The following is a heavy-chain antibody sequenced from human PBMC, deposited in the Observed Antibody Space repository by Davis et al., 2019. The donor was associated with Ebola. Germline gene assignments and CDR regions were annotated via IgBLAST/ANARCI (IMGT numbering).Heavy chain of an antibody. J-gene: IGHJ6*02. CDR3: ARGGAAAGRYYYYGMDV. CDR1: GGSFSGYY. Sequence: GSLRLSCAVYGGSFSGYYWSWIRQPPGKGLEWIGEINHSGSTNYIPSLKSRVTISVDTSKNQFSLKLSSVTAADTAVYYCARGGAAAGRYYYYGMDVWGQGTTVTVSS. V-gene: IGHV4-34*01. D-gene: IGHD6-13*01. CDR2: INHSGST.